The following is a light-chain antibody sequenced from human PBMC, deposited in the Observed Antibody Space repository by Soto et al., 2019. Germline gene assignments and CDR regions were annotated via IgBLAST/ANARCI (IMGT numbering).Light chain of an antibody. CDR1: SSNIGAGYD. Sequence: QSVLTQPPSVSGAPGQRVTISCTGSSSNIGAGYDVHWYQLLPGTAPKLLIYANNNRPSGVPDRFSGSRSGTSASLAITGLQAEDEADYYCSSYTGGNPSYVFGTGTQLTVL. CDR3: SSYTGGNPSYV. V-gene: IGLV1-40*01. J-gene: IGLJ1*01. CDR2: ANN.